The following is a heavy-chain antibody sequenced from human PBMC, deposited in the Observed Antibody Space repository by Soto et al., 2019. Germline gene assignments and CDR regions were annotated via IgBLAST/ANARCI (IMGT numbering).Heavy chain of an antibody. J-gene: IGHJ6*02. Sequence: GGSLRLSCAASGFTFSSYAMHWVRQAPGKGLEWVAVISYDGSNKYYADSVKGRFTISRDNSKNTLYLQMNSLRAEDTAVYYCARGRWELPQGYYYGMDVWGQGTTVTVSS. CDR3: ARGRWELPQGYYYGMDV. D-gene: IGHD1-26*01. V-gene: IGHV3-30-3*01. CDR1: GFTFSSYA. CDR2: ISYDGSNK.